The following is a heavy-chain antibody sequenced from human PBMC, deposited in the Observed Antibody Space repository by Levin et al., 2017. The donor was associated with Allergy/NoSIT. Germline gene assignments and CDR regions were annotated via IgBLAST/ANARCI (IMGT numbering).Heavy chain of an antibody. CDR1: GGSFSGYY. D-gene: IGHD6-19*01. Sequence: PGGSLRLSCAVYGGSFSGYYWSWIRQPPGKGLEWIGEINHSGSTNYNPSLKSRVTISVDTSKNQFSLKLSSVTAADTAVYYCARGGIAVDYWGQGTLVTVSS. CDR3: ARGGIAVDY. J-gene: IGHJ4*02. V-gene: IGHV4-34*01. CDR2: INHSGST.